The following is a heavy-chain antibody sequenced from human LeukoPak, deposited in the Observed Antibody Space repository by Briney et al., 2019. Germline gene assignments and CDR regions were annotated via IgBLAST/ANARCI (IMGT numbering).Heavy chain of an antibody. Sequence: VASVKVSCKASGGTFSSYAISWVRQAPGQGLEWMGRIIPILGIANYAQKFQGRVTITADKSTSTAYVELSSLRSEDTAVYYCAAPSGDRASQKIWGQGTLVTVSS. CDR3: AAPSGDRASQKI. CDR2: IIPILGIA. J-gene: IGHJ4*02. V-gene: IGHV1-69*04. CDR1: GGTFSSYA. D-gene: IGHD2-21*01.